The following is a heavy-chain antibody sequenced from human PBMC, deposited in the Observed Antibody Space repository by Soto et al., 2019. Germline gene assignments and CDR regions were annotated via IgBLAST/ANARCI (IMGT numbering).Heavy chain of an antibody. CDR3: AKGLSSLAAAAPLEYFQH. CDR1: GFTFSSYA. Sequence: GGSLRLSCAASGFTFSSYAMSWVRQAPGKGLEWVSAISGSGGSTYYADSVKGRFTISRDNSKNTLYLQMNSLRAEDTAVYYCAKGLSSLAAAAPLEYFQHWGQGTLVTVSS. D-gene: IGHD6-13*01. J-gene: IGHJ1*01. V-gene: IGHV3-23*01. CDR2: ISGSGGST.